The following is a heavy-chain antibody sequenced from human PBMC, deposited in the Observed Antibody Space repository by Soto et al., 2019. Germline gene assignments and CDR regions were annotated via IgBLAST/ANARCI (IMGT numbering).Heavy chain of an antibody. D-gene: IGHD2-15*01. CDR2: IYYSGST. Sequence: QVQLQESGPGLVKPSETLSLTCTVSGGSVSSGSYYWSWIRQPPGKGLEWIGYIYYSGSTNYNPSLKSRVTISVDTSKNQFSLKLSSVTAADTAVYYCVRGGGYCSGGSCYPYWGQGTLVTVSS. V-gene: IGHV4-61*01. CDR1: GGSVSSGSYY. CDR3: VRGGGYCSGGSCYPY. J-gene: IGHJ4*02.